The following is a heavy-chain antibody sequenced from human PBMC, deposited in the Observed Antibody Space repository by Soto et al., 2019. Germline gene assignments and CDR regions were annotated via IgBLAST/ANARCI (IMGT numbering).Heavy chain of an antibody. CDR2: IIPIFGTA. CDR1: GGTFSSYA. Sequence: ASVKVSCKACGGTFSSYAISWVRQAPGQGLEWMGGIIPIFGTANYAQKFQGRVTITADESTSTAYMELSSLRSEDTAVYYCALYYYGSGSYYDPHFDYWGQGTLVTVSS. CDR3: ALYYYGSGSYYDPHFDY. V-gene: IGHV1-69*13. D-gene: IGHD3-10*01. J-gene: IGHJ4*02.